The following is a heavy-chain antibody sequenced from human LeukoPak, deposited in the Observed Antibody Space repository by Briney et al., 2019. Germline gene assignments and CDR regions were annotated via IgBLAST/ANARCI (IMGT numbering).Heavy chain of an antibody. CDR2: INPNSGGT. V-gene: IGHV1-2*02. D-gene: IGHD6-13*01. CDR3: ARDRIRIAAAGSVGY. J-gene: IGHJ4*02. Sequence: GASVKVSCKASGYTFTGYYMHWVRQAPGQGLEWMGWINPNSGGTNYAQKFQGRVTMTRDTSISTAYMELSRLRSDDTAVYYCARDRIRIAAAGSVGYWGQGTLVTVSS. CDR1: GYTFTGYY.